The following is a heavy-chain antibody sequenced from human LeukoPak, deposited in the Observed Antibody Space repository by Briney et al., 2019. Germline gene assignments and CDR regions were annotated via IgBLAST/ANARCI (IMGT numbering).Heavy chain of an antibody. CDR1: GYTFTGYY. D-gene: IGHD5-12*01. CDR3: ARDMNIVALGAFDI. Sequence: ASVKVSCKASGYTFTGYYMHWVRQAPGQGLEWMGWINPNSGGTNYAQKFQGRVTMTRDTSTSTAYMELSRLRSDHTAVYYCARDMNIVALGAFDIWGQGTMVTVSS. V-gene: IGHV1-2*02. CDR2: INPNSGGT. J-gene: IGHJ3*02.